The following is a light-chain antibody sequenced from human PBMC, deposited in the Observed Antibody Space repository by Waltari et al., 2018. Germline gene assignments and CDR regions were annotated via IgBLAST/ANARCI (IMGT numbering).Light chain of an antibody. CDR2: VVN. J-gene: IGLJ2*01. V-gene: IGLV2-14*03. CDR1: TSDIGDYNY. Sequence: QSALTQPSSVSGSPGQSIPISCTGSTSDIGDYNYASWYQQHPGKAPKLVIYVVNNRPAGISNRFSGSKAGNTASLAISGLQAEDEADYYCSSYTSLTNLFVVFGGGTKVTVL. CDR3: SSYTSLTNLFVV.